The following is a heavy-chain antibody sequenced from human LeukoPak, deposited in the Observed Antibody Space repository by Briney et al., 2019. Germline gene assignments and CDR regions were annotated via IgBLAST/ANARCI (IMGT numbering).Heavy chain of an antibody. CDR2: ISYDGSNK. V-gene: IGHV3-30*03. Sequence: GGSLRLSCAASGFTFSSYGMHWVRQAPGKGLEWVAVISYDGSNKYYADSVKGRFTISRDNSKNTLYLQMNSLRAEDTAVYYCARGEYSSSSEAFDIWGQGTMVTVSS. D-gene: IGHD6-6*01. J-gene: IGHJ3*02. CDR1: GFTFSSYG. CDR3: ARGEYSSSSEAFDI.